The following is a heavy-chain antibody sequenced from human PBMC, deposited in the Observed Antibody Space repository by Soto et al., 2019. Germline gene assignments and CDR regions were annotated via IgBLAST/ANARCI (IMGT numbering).Heavy chain of an antibody. CDR1: VGSISGSSFY. CDR2: IHYSGST. V-gene: IGHV4-39*02. CDR3: AKASGWYFRDAFDI. D-gene: IGHD6-19*01. J-gene: IGHJ3*02. Sequence: SETLSLTCSVSVGSISGSSFYWGWIRQPPEKGLESIGSIHYSGSTYYNPSLKSRVTMSVDTSKNQFSLKLTSVTAADTAVYYYAKASGWYFRDAFDIWGQGTMVTVSS.